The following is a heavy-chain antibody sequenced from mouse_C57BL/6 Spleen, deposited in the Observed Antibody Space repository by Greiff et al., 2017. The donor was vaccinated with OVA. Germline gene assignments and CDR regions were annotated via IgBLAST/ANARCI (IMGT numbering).Heavy chain of an antibody. Sequence: VQLQQSGAELVRPGASVTLSCKASGYTFTDYEMHWVKQTPVHGLEWIGAIDPETGGTAYNQKFKGKAILTADKSSSTAYMELRSLTSEDSAVYYCTRDRSSYVAMYYWGQGTSVTVSS. CDR1: GYTFTDYE. CDR2: IDPETGGT. J-gene: IGHJ4*01. V-gene: IGHV1-15*01. D-gene: IGHD1-1*01. CDR3: TRDRSSYVAMYY.